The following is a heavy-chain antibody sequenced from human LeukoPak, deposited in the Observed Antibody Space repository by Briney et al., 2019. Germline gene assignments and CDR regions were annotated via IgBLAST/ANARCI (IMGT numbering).Heavy chain of an antibody. Sequence: ASVKVSCKASGYTFTSYEINWVRQATGQGLEWMGWMNPNSGNTGYAQKFQGRVTMTKNTSIATAYMELSRLRSEDTAVYYCARALSWTTDSYYYMDVWGKGTTVTVSS. V-gene: IGHV1-8*01. J-gene: IGHJ6*03. D-gene: IGHD3/OR15-3a*01. CDR2: MNPNSGNT. CDR3: ARALSWTTDSYYYMDV. CDR1: GYTFTSYE.